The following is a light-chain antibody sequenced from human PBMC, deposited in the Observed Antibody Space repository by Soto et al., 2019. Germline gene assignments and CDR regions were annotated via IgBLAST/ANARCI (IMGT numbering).Light chain of an antibody. CDR3: MQALQTPNT. V-gene: IGKV2-28*01. CDR1: QSLLHSNGYNY. CDR2: LGS. Sequence: DIVMTQSPLSLPVTPGEPASISCRSSQSLLHSNGYNYLDWYLQKPGQSPQLLVYLGSNRASGVPDRVSGSGSGTDFTLKISRVEAEDVGVYYCMQALQTPNTFDQGTRLEIK. J-gene: IGKJ5*01.